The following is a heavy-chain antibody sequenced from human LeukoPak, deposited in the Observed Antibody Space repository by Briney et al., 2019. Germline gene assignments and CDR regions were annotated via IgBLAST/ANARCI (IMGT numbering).Heavy chain of an antibody. CDR3: AKYLTAAPTRAFDY. V-gene: IGHV3-23*01. J-gene: IGHJ4*02. CDR2: IGVGTDT. Sequence: GGSLRLSCAASGFTFSGYAMNWVRQTPGKGLEGVSTIGVGTDTHYSDSVKGRFTISRDNSRNTLFLQMNSLRADDTAVYYCAKYLTAAPTRAFDYWGQGTLVTVSS. D-gene: IGHD6-25*01. CDR1: GFTFSGYA.